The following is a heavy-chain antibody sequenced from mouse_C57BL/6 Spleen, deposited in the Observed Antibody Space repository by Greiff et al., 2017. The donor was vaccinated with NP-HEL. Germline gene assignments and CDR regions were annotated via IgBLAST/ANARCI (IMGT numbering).Heavy chain of an antibody. D-gene: IGHD3-2*02. V-gene: IGHV14-1*01. CDR1: GFNIKDYY. J-gene: IGHJ2*01. Sequence: EVQLQQSGAELVRPGASVKLSCTASGFNIKDYYMHWVKQRPEQGLEWIGRIDPEDGDTEYAPKFQGKATMTADTSSNTAYLQLSSLTSEDTAVYYCTTDSSGYPYYFDYWGQGTTLTVSS. CDR3: TTDSSGYPYYFDY. CDR2: IDPEDGDT.